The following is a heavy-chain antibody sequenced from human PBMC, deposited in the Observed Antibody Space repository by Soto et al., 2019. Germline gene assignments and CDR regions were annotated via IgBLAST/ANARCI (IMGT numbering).Heavy chain of an antibody. J-gene: IGHJ6*03. Sequence: SETLSLTCTVSGGSISSSSYYWGWIRQPPGKGLEWIGSIYYSGSTYYNPSLKSRVTISVDTSKNQFSLKLSSVTAADTAVYCCARTSTDGRDRLVTYYMDVWGKGTTVTVSS. CDR1: GGSISSSSYY. CDR2: IYYSGST. D-gene: IGHD3-9*01. V-gene: IGHV4-39*01. CDR3: ARTSTDGRDRLVTYYMDV.